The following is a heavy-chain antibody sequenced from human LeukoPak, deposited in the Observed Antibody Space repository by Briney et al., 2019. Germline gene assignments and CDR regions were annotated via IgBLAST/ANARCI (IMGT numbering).Heavy chain of an antibody. D-gene: IGHD3-10*01. V-gene: IGHV3-7*01. J-gene: IGHJ4*02. Sequence: PGGSLRLSCAASGFIFSSYWMSWVRQAPGKGLEWVANIKQDGSEKYYVDSVKGRFTISRDNAKNSLYLQMNSLRAEDTAVYYCARDPWSYYGSGSYRDDYWGQGTLVTVSS. CDR3: ARDPWSYYGSGSYRDDY. CDR1: GFIFSSYW. CDR2: IKQDGSEK.